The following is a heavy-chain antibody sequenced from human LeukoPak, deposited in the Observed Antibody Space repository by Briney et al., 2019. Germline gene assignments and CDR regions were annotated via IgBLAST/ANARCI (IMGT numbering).Heavy chain of an antibody. V-gene: IGHV4-39*01. CDR2: ICYSGST. D-gene: IGHD5-24*01. J-gene: IGHJ5*02. Sequence: SETLRLTCSVSGGSIGSSSYCWGCIRQPPGKGLEWIGTICYSGSTFYNPSLKSRVTLSVDTSKNQFSLKLSSVTAADTAVYYCARTENYIPEDCFDPWGQGNLGSVSS. CDR3: ARTENYIPEDCFDP. CDR1: GGSIGSSSYC.